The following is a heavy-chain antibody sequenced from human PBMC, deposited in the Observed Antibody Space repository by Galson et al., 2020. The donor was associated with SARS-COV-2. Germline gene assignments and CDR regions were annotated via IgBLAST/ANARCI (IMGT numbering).Heavy chain of an antibody. V-gene: IGHV4-39*01. CDR1: GGSISSSSYY. D-gene: IGHD3-9*01. CDR2: IYYSGST. Sequence: SETLSLTCTVSGGSISSSSYYWGWIRQPPGKGLEWIGSIYYSGSTYYNPSLKSRVTISVDTSKNQFSLKLSSVTAADTAVYYCASGREVRYFDWNYYYYGMDVWGQGTTVTVSS. CDR3: ASGREVRYFDWNYYYYGMDV. J-gene: IGHJ6*02.